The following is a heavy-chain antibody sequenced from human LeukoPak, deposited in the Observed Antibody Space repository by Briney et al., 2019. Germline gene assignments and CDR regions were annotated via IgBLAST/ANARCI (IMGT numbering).Heavy chain of an antibody. Sequence: PGGSQRLSCAASGFSFNSYWMTWVRQPPGRGLEWVANIDPAGTDTYYVDPVKGRFTISRDNAKNLVYLQMHTLRAEDTAVYSCGRFGYVAGIDLWGQGTLVTVSS. CDR1: GFSFNSYW. V-gene: IGHV3-7*01. D-gene: IGHD6-19*01. CDR2: IDPAGTDT. CDR3: GRFGYVAGIDL. J-gene: IGHJ4*02.